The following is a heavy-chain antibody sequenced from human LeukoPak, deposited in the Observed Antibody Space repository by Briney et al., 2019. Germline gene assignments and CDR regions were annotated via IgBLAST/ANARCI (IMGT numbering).Heavy chain of an antibody. J-gene: IGHJ3*02. V-gene: IGHV1-8*01. D-gene: IGHD3-16*01. CDR2: MNPNSGNT. Sequence: ASVKVSCKASGYTFTSYDINWVRQATGQGLEWMGWMNPNSGNTGYAQKFQGRVTMTRNTSIGTAYMELSSLRSEDTAVYYCAKARSYDYIWGSTDFDIWGQGTTVTVSS. CDR1: GYTFTSYD. CDR3: AKARSYDYIWGSTDFDI.